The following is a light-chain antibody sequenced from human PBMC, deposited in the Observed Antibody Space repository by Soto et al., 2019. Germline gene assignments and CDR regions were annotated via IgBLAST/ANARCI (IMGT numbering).Light chain of an antibody. CDR2: EVS. CDR3: SSYTSSSTLV. V-gene: IGLV2-14*01. Sequence: QSALTQPASVSGSPGQSITISCSGTSSDIGSYNHVAWFQQFPGKSPKLTIYEVSSRPSGVSSRFSGSKSGNTASLTISGLQAEGEADYYCSSYTSSSTLVFGNGTKVTVL. CDR1: SSDIGSYNH. J-gene: IGLJ1*01.